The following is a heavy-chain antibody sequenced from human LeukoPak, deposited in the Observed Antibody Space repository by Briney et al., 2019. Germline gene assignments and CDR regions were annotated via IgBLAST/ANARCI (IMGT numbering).Heavy chain of an antibody. CDR2: INHSGST. D-gene: IGHD3-10*01. CDR1: GGSLSHYY. J-gene: IGHJ5*02. Sequence: TCAXXGGSLSHYYXSWIRQPPGKGLEWIGEINHSGSTNYNPSLKSRVTISVDMSKNQFSLELTSVTAADTAVYYCARGPASGSNFAWFDPWGQGTLVTVSS. CDR3: ARGPASGSNFAWFDP. V-gene: IGHV4-34*01.